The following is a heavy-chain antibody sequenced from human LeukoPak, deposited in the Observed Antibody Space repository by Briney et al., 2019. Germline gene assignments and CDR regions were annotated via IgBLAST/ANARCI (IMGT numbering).Heavy chain of an antibody. CDR1: SGSITNYY. Sequence: SETLSLTCTVSSGSITNYYWSWIRQPPGKGLEWIGFIYYSGNTNYYPSLKSRVTISVDTSKNQFSLKLSSMTAADTAVYYCARGALLWFGDRMEYYFDYWGQGTLLTVSS. CDR3: ARGALLWFGDRMEYYFDY. V-gene: IGHV4-59*01. D-gene: IGHD3-10*01. J-gene: IGHJ4*02. CDR2: IYYSGNT.